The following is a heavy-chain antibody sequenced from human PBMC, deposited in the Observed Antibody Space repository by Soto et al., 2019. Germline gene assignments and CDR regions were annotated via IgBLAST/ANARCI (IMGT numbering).Heavy chain of an antibody. CDR2: IYYSGST. J-gene: IGHJ6*03. CDR1: GGSISSGGYY. V-gene: IGHV4-31*03. D-gene: IGHD3-10*01. Sequence: SETLSLTCTVSGGSISSGGYYWSWIRQHPGKGLEWIGYIYYSGSTYYNPSLKSRVTISVDTSKNQFSLKLSSVTAADTAVYYCARSRSYGSGRPLFGDGSYYYYMDVWGKGTTVTVSS. CDR3: ARSRSYGSGRPLFGDGSYYYYMDV.